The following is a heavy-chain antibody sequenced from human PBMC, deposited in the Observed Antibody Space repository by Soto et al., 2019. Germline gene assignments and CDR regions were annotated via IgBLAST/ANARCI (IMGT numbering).Heavy chain of an antibody. D-gene: IGHD6-19*01. V-gene: IGHV1-3*01. CDR2: INAANGNT. J-gene: IGHJ4*02. CDR3: ASDYGSNWRL. CDR1: GFVSTNYN. Sequence: HLVQSGAEVKMPGDSVQVSCKASGFVSTNYNFHWVRQAPGQSLEWMGRINAANGNTQYSQNFQGRVNLTRDASASTAFMELTNLRFEDRAMYYCASDYGSNWRLWGQGTLVSVSS.